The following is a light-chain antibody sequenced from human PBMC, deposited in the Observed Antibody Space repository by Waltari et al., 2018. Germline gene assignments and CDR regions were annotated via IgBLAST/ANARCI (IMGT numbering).Light chain of an antibody. J-gene: IGLJ3*02. CDR3: QALGTGAWV. Sequence: WYKNKPGQSPLLVIFQDTKRPSGIPERFSGSKSGNAATLTISGTQAMDEADYYCQALGTGAWVFGGGTKLTVL. CDR2: QDT. V-gene: IGLV3-1*01.